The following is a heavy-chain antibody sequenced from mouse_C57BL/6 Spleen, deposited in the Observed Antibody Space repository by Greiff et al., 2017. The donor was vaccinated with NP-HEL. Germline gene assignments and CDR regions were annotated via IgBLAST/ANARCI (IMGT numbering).Heavy chain of an antibody. CDR2: IRYDGSN. V-gene: IGHV3-6*01. J-gene: IGHJ2*01. Sequence: EVQRVESGPGLVKPSQSLSLSCSVTGYSITSGYYWYWIRQFPGNKLEWMGYIRYDGSNNSNPSIKNRISITRDTSKNQFFLKLKSVTTEDTATYYCARDTTGIGGYFDDWGKGTTLTVSS. CDR1: GYSITSGYY. CDR3: ARDTTGIGGYFDD. D-gene: IGHD1-1*01.